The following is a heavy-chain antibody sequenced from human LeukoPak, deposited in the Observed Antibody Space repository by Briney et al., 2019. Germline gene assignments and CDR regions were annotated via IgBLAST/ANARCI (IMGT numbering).Heavy chain of an antibody. V-gene: IGHV4-39*01. Sequence: SETLSLTCTVSGGSISSSSYYWGWTRQPPGKGLEWIGSIYYSGSTYYNPSLKSRVTISVDTSKNQFSLKLSSVTAADTAVYYCASHLQYYYYMDVWGKGTTVTVSS. CDR2: IYYSGST. J-gene: IGHJ6*03. D-gene: IGHD4-11*01. CDR1: GGSISSSSYY. CDR3: ASHLQYYYYMDV.